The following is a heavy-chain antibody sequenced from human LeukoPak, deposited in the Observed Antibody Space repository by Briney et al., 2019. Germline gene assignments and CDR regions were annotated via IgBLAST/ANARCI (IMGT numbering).Heavy chain of an antibody. Sequence: QTGGSLRLSCAASGFTFSGFAMHWVRQAPGKGLEWVANIKQDGSEKYYVDSVMGRFTISRDNAKNSLYLQMNSLRAEDTAVYYCARDDVYPNPWGQGTLVTVSS. D-gene: IGHD2-2*02. CDR1: GFTFSGFA. V-gene: IGHV3-7*04. CDR3: ARDDVYPNP. CDR2: IKQDGSEK. J-gene: IGHJ5*02.